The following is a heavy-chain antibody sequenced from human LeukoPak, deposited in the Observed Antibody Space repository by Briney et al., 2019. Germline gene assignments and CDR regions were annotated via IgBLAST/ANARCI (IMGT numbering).Heavy chain of an antibody. V-gene: IGHV4-61*01. D-gene: IGHD3-16*01. CDR3: ARGAPLRSAFDI. CDR2: IYYSGST. J-gene: IGHJ3*02. CDR1: GGSVSSGSYY. Sequence: PSETLSLTCTVSGGSVSSGSYYWSWIRQPPGKGLEWIGYIYYSGSTNYNPSLKSRVTISVDTSKNQFSLKLSSVTAADTAVYYCARGAPLRSAFDIWGQGTMVTVSS.